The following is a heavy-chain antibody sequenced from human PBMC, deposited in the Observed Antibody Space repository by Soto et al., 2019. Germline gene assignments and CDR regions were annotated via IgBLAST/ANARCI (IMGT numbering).Heavy chain of an antibody. Sequence: TCTVSGGSISSGGYYWSWIRQPPGKGLEWIGSIYYSGGTYYNPSLKSRVTISVDTSKNQFSLKLSSVTAADTAVYYCARGSTTVVTPNWFDPWGQGTLVTVSS. V-gene: IGHV4-31*03. D-gene: IGHD4-17*01. CDR3: ARGSTTVVTPNWFDP. CDR2: IYYSGGT. J-gene: IGHJ5*02. CDR1: GGSISSGGYY.